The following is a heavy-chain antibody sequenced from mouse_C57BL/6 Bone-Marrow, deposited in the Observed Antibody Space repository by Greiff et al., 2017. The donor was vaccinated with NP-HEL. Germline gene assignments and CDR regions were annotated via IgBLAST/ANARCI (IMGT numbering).Heavy chain of an antibody. CDR3: TTTGTGDY. J-gene: IGHJ2*01. V-gene: IGHV14-4*01. Sequence: EVHLVESGAELVRPGASVKLSCTASGFNIKDDYMHWVKQRPEQGLEWIGWIDPENGDTEYASKFQGKATITADTSSNTAYLQLSSLTSEDTAVYYCTTTGTGDYWGQGTTLTVSS. CDR2: IDPENGDT. D-gene: IGHD4-1*01. CDR1: GFNIKDDY.